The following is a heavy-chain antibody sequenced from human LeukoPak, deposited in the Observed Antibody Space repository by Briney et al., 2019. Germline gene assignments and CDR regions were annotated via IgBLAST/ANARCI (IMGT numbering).Heavy chain of an antibody. CDR3: ANFAPWQQLE. CDR2: ISNGGGYI. V-gene: IGHV3-21*04. CDR1: GFIFSSYN. D-gene: IGHD6-13*01. Sequence: GGSLRLSCAASGFIFSSYNMNWVRQAPGKGLEWVSSISNGGGYIYYEDSVKGRFTISRDNAKNTLSLQMNSLRAEDAAVYYCANFAPWQQLEWGQGTLVTVSS. J-gene: IGHJ4*02.